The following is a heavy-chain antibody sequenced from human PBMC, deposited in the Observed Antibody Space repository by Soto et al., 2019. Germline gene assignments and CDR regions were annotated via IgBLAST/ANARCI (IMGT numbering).Heavy chain of an antibody. CDR3: AREMPSTAAAYFYYGLNV. CDR1: GGAFNNYA. Sequence: QVQLVQSGAEVKRPGSSVKVSCKASGGAFNNYAIYWVRQAPGQDLEWLVTIVPVFPAVYYAPRFQGRLTITADGSTDTVYMMLTSLKSEDTAVYYCAREMPSTAAAYFYYGLNVWGQGTSVTVSS. D-gene: IGHD6-13*01. J-gene: IGHJ6*02. V-gene: IGHV1-69*18. CDR2: IVPVFPAV.